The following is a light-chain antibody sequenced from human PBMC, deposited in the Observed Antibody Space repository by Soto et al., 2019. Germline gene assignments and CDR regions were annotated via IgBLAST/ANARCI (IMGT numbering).Light chain of an antibody. CDR1: QGISRS. CDR2: TAS. J-gene: IGKJ1*01. Sequence: DIQLTQSPSFLPASVGDRVTITCRASQGISRSLAWYQQNPGKAPELLIYTASTLQSGVPSRFSGSGSGTEFTLTISSLQPEDFATYYCQQLNSYPPWTFGQGTKVEIK. CDR3: QQLNSYPPWT. V-gene: IGKV1-9*01.